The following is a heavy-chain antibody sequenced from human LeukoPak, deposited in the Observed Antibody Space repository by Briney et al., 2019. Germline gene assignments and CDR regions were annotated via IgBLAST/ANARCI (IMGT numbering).Heavy chain of an antibody. Sequence: SQTLSLTCTVWGGSISSCSYYGSWIRRPGGKGLEWFRRSYTCEITYYIPSLKSRDIMTVDTSKDQSAHEPRAVSAADTAVYYCASGVLAAAGTSVYFKLNLLYYFDYWGQGTLVTVSS. CDR2: SYTCEIT. J-gene: IGHJ4*02. CDR3: ASGVLAAAGTSVYFKLNLLYYFDY. V-gene: IGHV4-61*02. CDR1: GGSISSCSYY. D-gene: IGHD6-13*01.